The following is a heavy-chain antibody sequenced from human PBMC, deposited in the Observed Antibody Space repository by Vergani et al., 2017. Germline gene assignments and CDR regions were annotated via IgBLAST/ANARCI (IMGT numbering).Heavy chain of an antibody. V-gene: IGHV5-51*01. Sequence: EVQLVQSGAEVKKPGESLKISCKGSGYSFTSYWIGWVRQMPGKGREWMGIIYPGDSDTRYSPSFQGQVTISADKSISTAYLQWSSLKASDTAMYYCARRSRGYSSGWYRNGMDVWGQGTTVTVSS. J-gene: IGHJ6*02. CDR2: IYPGDSDT. D-gene: IGHD6-19*01. CDR1: GYSFTSYW. CDR3: ARRSRGYSSGWYRNGMDV.